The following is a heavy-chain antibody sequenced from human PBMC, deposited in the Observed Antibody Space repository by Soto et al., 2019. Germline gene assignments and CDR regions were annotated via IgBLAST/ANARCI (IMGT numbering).Heavy chain of an antibody. J-gene: IGHJ4*02. V-gene: IGHV3-11*06. Sequence: QVQLVESGGGLVKPGGSLRLSCAASGFTFSDYYMSWIRQAPGKGLEWVSYISSSSSYTNYADSVKGRFTISRDNAKNSLYLQMNSLRAEDTAVYYCARNSYYYDSKEDYWGQGTLVTVSS. CDR1: GFTFSDYY. CDR3: ARNSYYYDSKEDY. D-gene: IGHD3-22*01. CDR2: ISSSSSYT.